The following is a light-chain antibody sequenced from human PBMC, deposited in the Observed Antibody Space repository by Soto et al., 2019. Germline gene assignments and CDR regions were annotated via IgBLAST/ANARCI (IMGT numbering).Light chain of an antibody. CDR1: QSVSSSY. J-gene: IGKJ1*01. CDR3: QQYGSSRT. Sequence: EIVLTQSPGTLSLSPGERATLSCRASQSVSSSYLAWYQQKPGQAPRLLLYGASSRATGIPDGFSGSGSGTDFTLTISRLEPEDFAVYYCQQYGSSRTFGQGTRWIS. CDR2: GAS. V-gene: IGKV3-20*01.